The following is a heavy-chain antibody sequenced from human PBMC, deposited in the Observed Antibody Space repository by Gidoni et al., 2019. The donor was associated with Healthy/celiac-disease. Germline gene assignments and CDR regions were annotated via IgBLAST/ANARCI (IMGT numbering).Heavy chain of an antibody. V-gene: IGHV3-9*01. D-gene: IGHD6-6*01. CDR2: ISWNSGSI. J-gene: IGHJ3*02. Sequence: GESGGGLVQPGRSLRLSCAASGSTFDDYAMHWVRQAPGKGLEWVSGISWNSGSIGYADSVKGRFTISRDNAKNSLYLQMNSLRAEDTALYYCAKDKSSTPLQNDAFDIWGQGTMVTVSS. CDR3: AKDKSSTPLQNDAFDI. CDR1: GSTFDDYA.